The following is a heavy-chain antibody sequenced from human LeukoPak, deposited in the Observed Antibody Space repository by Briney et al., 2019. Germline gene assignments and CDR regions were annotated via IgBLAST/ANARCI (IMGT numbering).Heavy chain of an antibody. V-gene: IGHV1-69*05. CDR2: IIPIFGTA. CDR1: GGTFSSYA. CDR3: ARVVPAASLYYYYYMDV. Sequence: ASVKVSCKASGGTFSSYAISWVRQAPGQGLEWTGGIIPIFGTANYAQKFQGRVTITTDESTSTAYMELSSLRSEDTAVYYCARVVPAASLYYYYYMDVWGKGTTVTVSS. J-gene: IGHJ6*03. D-gene: IGHD2-2*01.